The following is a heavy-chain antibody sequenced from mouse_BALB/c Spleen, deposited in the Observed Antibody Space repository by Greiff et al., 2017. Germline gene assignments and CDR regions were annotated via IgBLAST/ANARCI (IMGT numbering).Heavy chain of an antibody. CDR2: ISYSGST. Sequence: EVQLQESGPGLVKPSQSLSLTCTVTGYSITSDYAWNWIRQFPGNKLEWMGYISYSGSTSYNPSLKSRISITRDTSKNQFFLQLNSVTTEDTATYYCARWLLGFWFAYWGQGTLVTVSA. V-gene: IGHV3-2*02. J-gene: IGHJ3*01. CDR1: GYSITSDYA. CDR3: ARWLLGFWFAY. D-gene: IGHD2-3*01.